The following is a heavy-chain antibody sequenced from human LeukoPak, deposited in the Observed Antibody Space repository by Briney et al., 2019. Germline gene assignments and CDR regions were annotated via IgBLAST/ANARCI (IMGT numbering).Heavy chain of an antibody. J-gene: IGHJ4*02. CDR3: ERETEMANLDY. Sequence: PGGSLRLSCTASGFTFSSYWMNWVRQAPGKGLEWVANIKQDGSEKNYVDSVKGRFTISRDNAKKSLYLQMNSLRAEDTAVYYCERETEMANLDYWGQGTLVTVSS. V-gene: IGHV3-7*04. CDR2: IKQDGSEK. CDR1: GFTFSSYW. D-gene: IGHD5-24*01.